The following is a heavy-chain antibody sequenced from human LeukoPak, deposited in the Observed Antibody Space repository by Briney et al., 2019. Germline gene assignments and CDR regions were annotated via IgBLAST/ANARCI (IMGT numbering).Heavy chain of an antibody. J-gene: IGHJ6*03. V-gene: IGHV4-59*01. D-gene: IGHD3-10*01. CDR2: IYYTGST. CDR3: ARVEEGYGSGRRENYYYYYMDV. Sequence: SETLSLTCTVSGGSISSYYWSWIRQPPGKGLEWIGYIYYTGSTNYNPSLKSRVTISVDTSKNQFSLKLTSVTAADTAVYYCARVEEGYGSGRRENYYYYYMDVWGKGTTVTISS. CDR1: GGSISSYY.